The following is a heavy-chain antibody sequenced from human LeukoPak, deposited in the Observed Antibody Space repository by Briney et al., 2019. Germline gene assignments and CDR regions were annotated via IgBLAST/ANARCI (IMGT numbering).Heavy chain of an antibody. D-gene: IGHD6-19*01. CDR2: ISSNGGST. CDR1: GSTFSSYA. V-gene: IGHV3-64D*09. CDR3: VKDWGRGWYRFDC. J-gene: IGHJ4*02. Sequence: PGGSLRLSCSASGSTFSSYALHWVRQAPGKGLESVSAISSNGGSTSYADSVKGRFTISRDNSKNTLYLQMSSLRAEDTAVYYCVKDWGRGWYRFDCWGQGTLVTVSS.